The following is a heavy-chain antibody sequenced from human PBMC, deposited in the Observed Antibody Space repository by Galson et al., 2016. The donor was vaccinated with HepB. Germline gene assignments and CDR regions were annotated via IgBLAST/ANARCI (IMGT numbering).Heavy chain of an antibody. J-gene: IGHJ3*02. D-gene: IGHD6-19*01. CDR2: ISSGSAYR. V-gene: IGHV3-21*01. CDR1: GFIFSTYS. CDR3: ARMRYSSGWLDGFDI. Sequence: SLRLSCAASGFIFSTYSMNWVRQAPGKGLEWVSSISSGSAYRYYADSVKGRFTISRENAKRSLYLQMNSLRAEDTAVYYCARMRYSSGWLDGFDIWGQGTMVTVSS.